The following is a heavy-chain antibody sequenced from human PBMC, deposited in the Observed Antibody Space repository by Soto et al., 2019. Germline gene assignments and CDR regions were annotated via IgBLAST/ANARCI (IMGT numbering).Heavy chain of an antibody. CDR3: ARHSIAGLGGSSGWYYFDY. CDR1: GGSISSSSYY. Sequence: SETLSLTCTVSGGSISSSSYYWGWIRQPPGKGLEWIGSIYYSGSTYYNPSLKSRVTIFVDTSKNQFSLKLSSVTAADTAVYYCARHSIAGLGGSSGWYYFDYWGQGTLVTVSS. D-gene: IGHD6-19*01. CDR2: IYYSGST. J-gene: IGHJ4*02. V-gene: IGHV4-39*01.